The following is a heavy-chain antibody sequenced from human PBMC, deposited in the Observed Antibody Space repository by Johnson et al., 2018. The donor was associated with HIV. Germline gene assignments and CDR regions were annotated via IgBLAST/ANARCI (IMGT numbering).Heavy chain of an antibody. D-gene: IGHD2-21*01. CDR2: IWYDGSNE. J-gene: IGHJ3*02. V-gene: IGHV3-33*06. Sequence: QVQLVESGGGVVQPGRSLILSCAASGFTFNNYGMHWVRQAPGKGLEWVALIWYDGSNEYYADSVKGRFSFSRDNSKNTLDLQMNSLRAEDTAVYYCAKDLVERSVISDDAFDIWDQGTMVTVSS. CDR3: AKDLVERSVISDDAFDI. CDR1: GFTFNNYG.